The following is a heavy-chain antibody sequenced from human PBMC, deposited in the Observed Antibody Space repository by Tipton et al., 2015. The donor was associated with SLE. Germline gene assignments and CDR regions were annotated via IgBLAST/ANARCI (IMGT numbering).Heavy chain of an antibody. CDR2: VYYSGST. D-gene: IGHD2-21*02. CDR3: ARGMVTWRGAILGVDV. Sequence: TLSLTCAVSGGSIISSSWWSWVRQPPGKGLEWTGSVYYSGSTSYNPSLKSRVTISIDTSKRQFSLQLSSVTAADTAVYYCARGMVTWRGAILGVDVWGQGTTVNVSS. J-gene: IGHJ6*02. V-gene: IGHV4-4*02. CDR1: GGSIISSSW.